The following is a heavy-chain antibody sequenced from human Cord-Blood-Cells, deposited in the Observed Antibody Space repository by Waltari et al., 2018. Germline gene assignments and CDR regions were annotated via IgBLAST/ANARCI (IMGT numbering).Heavy chain of an antibody. V-gene: IGHV1-2*02. CDR2: INPKSGGT. CDR1: GYTFTGYY. D-gene: IGHD7-27*01. J-gene: IGHJ4*02. Sequence: QVQLVQSGAEVKKPGASVKVSCKASGYTFTGYYMHWVRQAPGQGLEGMGWINPKSGGTNYAQKVQGRVTMTRDTSISTAYMELSRLRSDDTAVYYCARGPLRPNWALLDYWGQGTLVTVSS. CDR3: ARGPLRPNWALLDY.